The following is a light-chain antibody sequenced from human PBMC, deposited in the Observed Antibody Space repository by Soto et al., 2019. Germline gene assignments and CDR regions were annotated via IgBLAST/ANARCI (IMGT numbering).Light chain of an antibody. CDR2: AAS. CDR3: QKSYSTPRT. CDR1: QSISSY. J-gene: IGKJ1*01. Sequence: DIQMTQSPSSLSASVGDRVTITCRASQSISSYLNWYQQKPGKAPKLLIYAASSLHSGLPSRFSGSGSGTDSTLTISSVQPEDFANYYCQKSYSTPRTFGQGTKVEIK. V-gene: IGKV1-39*01.